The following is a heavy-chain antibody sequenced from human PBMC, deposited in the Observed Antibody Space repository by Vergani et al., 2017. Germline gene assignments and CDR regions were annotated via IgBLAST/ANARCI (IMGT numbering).Heavy chain of an antibody. CDR1: GFTFSNFG. Sequence: QVQLVESAGGVVQPGGSLRLSCAASGFTFSNFGMHWIRQAPGKGLEWLAYIGKDGITTRYRDAVKGRFTVSRDNSKDILYLQMDSLRSEDTALYYCAKYLRDSADGLPDSWWPGTLVIVSS. D-gene: IGHD2-21*02. CDR3: AKYLRDSADGLPDS. CDR2: IGKDGITT. V-gene: IGHV3-30*02. J-gene: IGHJ4*02.